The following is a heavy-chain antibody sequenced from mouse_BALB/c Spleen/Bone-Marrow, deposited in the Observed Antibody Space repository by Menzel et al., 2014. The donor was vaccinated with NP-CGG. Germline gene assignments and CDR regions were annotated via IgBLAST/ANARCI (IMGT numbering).Heavy chain of an antibody. CDR3: ARDSPKDYDGNYYAMDY. CDR1: GFTFTDYY. CDR2: IRNKANGYTT. Sequence: DVKLVESGGGLVQPGGSLILSCATSGFTFTDYYMTWVRQPPGKALEWLGFIRNKANGYTTEYSASVKGRFTISRDNSQSLLYLQMNTLRAEDSATYYSARDSPKDYDGNYYAMDYWGQGTSVTVSS. D-gene: IGHD2-4*01. V-gene: IGHV7-3*02. J-gene: IGHJ4*01.